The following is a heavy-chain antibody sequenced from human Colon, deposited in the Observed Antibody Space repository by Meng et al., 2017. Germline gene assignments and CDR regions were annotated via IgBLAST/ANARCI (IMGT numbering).Heavy chain of an antibody. CDR2: VDYYWNI. CDR1: GGSVSSGSHY. D-gene: IGHD1-26*01. Sequence: QVQLQESGPGLVRPSETLSRTCNVSGGSVSSGSHYWSWIRQPPGKGLEFIAYVDYYWNINYNPSLNSRATVSIDTSKTQFSLKVTSVTAADTAVYYCAVGPWELDYWGQGILVTVSS. CDR3: AVGPWELDY. V-gene: IGHV4-61*01. J-gene: IGHJ4*02.